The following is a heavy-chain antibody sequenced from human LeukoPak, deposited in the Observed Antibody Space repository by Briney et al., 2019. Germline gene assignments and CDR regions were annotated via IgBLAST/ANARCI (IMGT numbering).Heavy chain of an antibody. J-gene: IGHJ4*02. V-gene: IGHV3-48*01. CDR1: GFTFSSYN. CDR3: AKGWDVRANFDY. Sequence: PGGSLRLSCAASGFTFSSYNMNWVRQAPGKGLEWVSHISSSSSIIYYADSVKGRFTISRDNSKNTLYLQMNSLRAEDTAVYYCAKGWDVRANFDYWGQGTLVTVSS. CDR2: ISSSSSII. D-gene: IGHD1-26*01.